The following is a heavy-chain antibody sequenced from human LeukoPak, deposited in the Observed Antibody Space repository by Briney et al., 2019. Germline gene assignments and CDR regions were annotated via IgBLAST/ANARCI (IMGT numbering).Heavy chain of an antibody. V-gene: IGHV3-7*01. D-gene: IGHD2-15*01. CDR1: GFTLRSYW. CDR2: INEDGSTT. CDR3: ARDATRGGDFDS. J-gene: IGHJ4*02. Sequence: GGSLRLSCAASGFTLRSYWMGWVRQTPGKGLEWLANINEDGSTTYYVDSVKGRFTISRNNADNSLYLQMNSLRAEDTAVYYCARDATRGGDFDSWGQGTLVTVSS.